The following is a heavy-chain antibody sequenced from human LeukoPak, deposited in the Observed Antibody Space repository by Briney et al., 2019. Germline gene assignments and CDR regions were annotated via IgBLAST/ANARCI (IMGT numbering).Heavy chain of an antibody. D-gene: IGHD3-10*01. CDR2: IKQDGSEK. CDR3: ARDNSRLVRGVADV. V-gene: IGHV3-7*01. Sequence: PGGSLRLSCAASGFTFSSYGMHWVRQAPGKGLEWVANIKQDGSEKYYVDSVKGRFTISRDNAKNSLYLQMNSLRAEDTAMYYCARDNSRLVRGVADVWGQGILVTVSS. J-gene: IGHJ4*02. CDR1: GFTFSSYG.